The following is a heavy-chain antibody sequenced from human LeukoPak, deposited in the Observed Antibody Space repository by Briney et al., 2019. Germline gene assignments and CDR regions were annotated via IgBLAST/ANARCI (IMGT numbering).Heavy chain of an antibody. CDR3: ARGRYCSSTSCYPYYYYGMDV. J-gene: IGHJ6*04. D-gene: IGHD2-2*01. Sequence: SQTLPLTCTVSGGSISSGDYYWNWIRQPPGKGLEWIGYIYYSGSTYYNPSLKSRVTISVDTSKNQFSLKLSSVTAADTAVYYCARGRYCSSTSCYPYYYYGMDVWGKGTTVTVSS. V-gene: IGHV4-30-4*01. CDR1: GGSISSGDYY. CDR2: IYYSGST.